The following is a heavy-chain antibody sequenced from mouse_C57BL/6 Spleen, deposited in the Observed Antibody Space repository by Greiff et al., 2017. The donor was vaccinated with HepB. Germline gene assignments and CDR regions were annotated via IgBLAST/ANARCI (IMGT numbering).Heavy chain of an antibody. CDR2: ISSGSSTI. V-gene: IGHV5-17*01. J-gene: IGHJ4*01. D-gene: IGHD1-3*01. Sequence: EVKVVESGGGLVKPGGSLKLSCAASGFTFSDYGMHWVRQAPEKGLEWVAYISSGSSTIYYADTVKGRFTISRDNAKNTLFLQMTSLRSEDTAMYYCARNHNFYYAMDYWGQGTSVTVSS. CDR1: GFTFSDYG. CDR3: ARNHNFYYAMDY.